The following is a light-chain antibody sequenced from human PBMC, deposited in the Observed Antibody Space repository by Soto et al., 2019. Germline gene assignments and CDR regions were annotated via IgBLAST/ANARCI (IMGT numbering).Light chain of an antibody. CDR2: DV. CDR1: SSDVGGYNY. CDR3: NSYTSSGTVV. V-gene: IGLV2-14*01. Sequence: QSALTQPASVSGCPGQSITIYCTGTSSDVGGYNYVSWYQLSPGKAPKLLLYDVDRPSGVSNRFSGSKSGNTASLTISGLQAEDEADYYCNSYTSSGTVVFGGGTKLTVL. J-gene: IGLJ3*02.